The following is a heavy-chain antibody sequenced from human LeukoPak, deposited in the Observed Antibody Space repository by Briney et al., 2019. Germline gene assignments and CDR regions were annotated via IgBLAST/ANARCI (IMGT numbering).Heavy chain of an antibody. D-gene: IGHD2-2*01. CDR3: ARDGSTLAFDI. Sequence: PGGSLRLSCAASGFTFSSYSMNWVRQAPGKGLEWVSYISSSSSTIYYADSVKGRFTISRDNAKNSLYLQMNSLRAEDTAVYYCARDGSTLAFDIWGQGTMVTVSS. V-gene: IGHV3-48*04. J-gene: IGHJ3*02. CDR2: ISSSSSTI. CDR1: GFTFSSYS.